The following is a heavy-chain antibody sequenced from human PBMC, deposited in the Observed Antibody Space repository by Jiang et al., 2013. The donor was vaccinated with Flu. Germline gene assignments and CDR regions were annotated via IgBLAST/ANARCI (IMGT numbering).Heavy chain of an antibody. Sequence: GPGLVKPSETLSLTCTVSGGSISSSSYYWGWIRQPPGKGLEWIGSIYYSGSTYYNPSLKSRVTISVDTSKNQFSLKLSSVTAADTAVYYCARAPAAGTGGIYWGQGTLVTVSS. CDR2: IYYSGST. J-gene: IGHJ4*02. CDR1: GGSISSSSYY. V-gene: IGHV4-39*07. D-gene: IGHD6-13*01. CDR3: ARAPAAGTGGIY.